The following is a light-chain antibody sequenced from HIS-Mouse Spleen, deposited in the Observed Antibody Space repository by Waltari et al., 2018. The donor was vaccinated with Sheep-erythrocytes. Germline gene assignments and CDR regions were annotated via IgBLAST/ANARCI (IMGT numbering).Light chain of an antibody. CDR2: DVS. J-gene: IGLJ3*02. V-gene: IGLV2-11*01. Sequence: QSALTQPRSVSGSPGQSVTISCTGTSSDVGGYNYVSWYQQHPGQAPKLLIYDVSKRPSGVSNRFSGSKSGNTASLTISGLQAEDEADYYCCSYAGSGTWVFGGGTKLTVL. CDR1: SSDVGGYNY. CDR3: CSYAGSGTWV.